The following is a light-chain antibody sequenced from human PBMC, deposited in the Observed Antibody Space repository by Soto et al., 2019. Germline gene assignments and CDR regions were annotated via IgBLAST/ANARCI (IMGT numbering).Light chain of an antibody. CDR3: QQRGDWPPIT. CDR1: QSVSTF. CDR2: NAS. Sequence: EIVLTQSPATLSFSPVERSILSFSASQSVSTFLAWFQQKPGQPPRLLIYNASNRTTGIPARFSGSGPGTDFTLTISSLEPEDFAVYYCQQRGDWPPITFGQGTRLEIK. V-gene: IGKV3-11*01. J-gene: IGKJ5*01.